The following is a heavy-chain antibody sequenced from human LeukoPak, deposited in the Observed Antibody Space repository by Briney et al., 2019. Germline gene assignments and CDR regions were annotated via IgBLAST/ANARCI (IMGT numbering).Heavy chain of an antibody. CDR3: ARATWPGAFFDFDY. Sequence: PSETLSLTCAVSGGSISSGGYSWSWIRQPPGKGLEWIGYIYYSGSTYYNPSLKSRVTISVDTSKNQFSLKLSSVTAADTAVYYCARATWPGAFFDFDYWGQGTLVTVSS. V-gene: IGHV4-30-4*07. J-gene: IGHJ4*02. CDR2: IYYSGST. CDR1: GGSISSGGYS. D-gene: IGHD3/OR15-3a*01.